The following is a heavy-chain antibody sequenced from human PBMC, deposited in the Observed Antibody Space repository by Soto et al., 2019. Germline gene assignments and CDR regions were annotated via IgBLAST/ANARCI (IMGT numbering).Heavy chain of an antibody. V-gene: IGHV4-30-4*01. D-gene: IGHD3-9*01. CDR3: AGALGILAGYYRP. Sequence: PSETLSLTCTASGASITSVDYYWTCILQSPATGLEWLGYIYYRGTSYYNPSLTGPVSLSVDTSKNQFSLKLQSVTAADTAVYYCAGALGILAGYYRPWGQGTLVAVCS. CDR2: IYYRGTS. J-gene: IGHJ5*01. CDR1: GASITSVDYY.